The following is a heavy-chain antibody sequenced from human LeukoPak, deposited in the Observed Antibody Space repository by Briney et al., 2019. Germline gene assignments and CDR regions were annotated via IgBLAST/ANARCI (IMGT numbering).Heavy chain of an antibody. D-gene: IGHD1-26*01. CDR1: GGSISSYY. CDR2: IYTSGSP. Sequence: PSETLSLTCTVSGGSISSYYWSWIRQPAGKGLEWIGRIYTSGSPNYNPSLKSRVTISLDKSTNQFSLNLSSVTAADTAMYYCARDGGSYFRYYMDVWGKGTTVTVSS. V-gene: IGHV4-4*07. CDR3: ARDGGSYFRYYMDV. J-gene: IGHJ6*03.